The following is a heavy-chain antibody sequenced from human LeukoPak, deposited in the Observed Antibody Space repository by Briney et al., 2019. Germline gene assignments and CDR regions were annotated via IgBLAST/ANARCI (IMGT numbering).Heavy chain of an antibody. V-gene: IGHV3-30-3*01. Sequence: GSLRLSCAASGFTFSSYAMHWVRQAPGKGLEWVAVISYDGSNKYYADSVKGRFTISRDNSKNTLYLQMNSLRAEDTAVYYCARGPDGDYWGQGTLVTVSS. J-gene: IGHJ4*02. D-gene: IGHD1-14*01. CDR2: ISYDGSNK. CDR1: GFTFSSYA. CDR3: ARGPDGDY.